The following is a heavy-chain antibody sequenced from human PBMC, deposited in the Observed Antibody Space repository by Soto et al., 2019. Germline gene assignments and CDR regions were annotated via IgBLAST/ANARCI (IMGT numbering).Heavy chain of an antibody. CDR3: AKAPGGYCSGGSCYDFDY. CDR2: ISGSGGST. V-gene: IGHV3-23*01. J-gene: IGHJ4*02. D-gene: IGHD2-15*01. Sequence: EVQLLECGGGLVQPGGSLRLSCAASGFTFSSYAMSWVRQAPGKGLEWVSAISGSGGSTYYADSVKGRFTISRDNSKNTLYLQMNSLRAEDTAVYYCAKAPGGYCSGGSCYDFDYWGQGTLVTVSS. CDR1: GFTFSSYA.